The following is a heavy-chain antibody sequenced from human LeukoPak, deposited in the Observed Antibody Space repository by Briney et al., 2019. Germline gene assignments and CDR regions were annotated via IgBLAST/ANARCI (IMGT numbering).Heavy chain of an antibody. V-gene: IGHV1-18*01. J-gene: IGHJ5*02. CDR2: ISAYNGNT. CDR1: GYTFTSYG. Sequence: ASVKVSCKASGYTFTSYGISWVRQAPGQGLEWMGWISAYNGNTNYAQKLQGRVTMTTDTSTSTAYMELRSLRSDDTAVYYCARVVTMIVVVPFDPWGQGTMVTVSS. D-gene: IGHD3-22*01. CDR3: ARVVTMIVVVPFDP.